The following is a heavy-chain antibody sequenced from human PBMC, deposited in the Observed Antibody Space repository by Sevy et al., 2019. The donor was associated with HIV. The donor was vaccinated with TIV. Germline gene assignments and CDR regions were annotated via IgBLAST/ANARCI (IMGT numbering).Heavy chain of an antibody. CDR3: AGENAWGRGYS. V-gene: IGHV4-59*08. Sequence: SETLSLTCTVSGGSSTSLYWNWIRHPPGKGLEWIANIYYNGHINYNPSLKSRVTLSLDTSKNQFSLRLSSVTAADTAMYYCAGENAWGRGYSWGQGTLVTVSS. J-gene: IGHJ4*02. CDR2: IYYNGHI. D-gene: IGHD1-26*01. CDR1: GGSSTSLY.